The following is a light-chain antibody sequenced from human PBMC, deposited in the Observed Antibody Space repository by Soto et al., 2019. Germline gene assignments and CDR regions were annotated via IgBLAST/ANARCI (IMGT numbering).Light chain of an antibody. CDR3: QQSASAPRT. CDR1: QSITRY. Sequence: DIQMTQSPSSLSASVGDRVTITCRASQSITRYLNWYQQKPGKAPRLLIYGASSLQSGVPSRFSGSGSGTDFTVTISSLRPEDFATYYCQQSASAPRTFGQGTKVEIK. V-gene: IGKV1-39*01. J-gene: IGKJ1*01. CDR2: GAS.